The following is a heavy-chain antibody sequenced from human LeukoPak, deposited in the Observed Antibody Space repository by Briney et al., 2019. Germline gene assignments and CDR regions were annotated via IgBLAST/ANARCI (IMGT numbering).Heavy chain of an antibody. J-gene: IGHJ4*02. Sequence: ASVKVSFKASGYTFTSYGISWVRQAPGQGLEWMGWISAYNGNTNYAQKLQGRVTMTTDTSTSTAYMELRSLRSDDTAVYYCARDSGEQWLVRKFDYWGQGTLVTVSS. CDR3: ARDSGEQWLVRKFDY. V-gene: IGHV1-18*04. CDR1: GYTFTSYG. D-gene: IGHD6-19*01. CDR2: ISAYNGNT.